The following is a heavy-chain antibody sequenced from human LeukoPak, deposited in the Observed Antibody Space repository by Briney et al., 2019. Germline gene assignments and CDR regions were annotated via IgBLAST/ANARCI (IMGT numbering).Heavy chain of an antibody. CDR1: GGSISSYY. Sequence: PSETLSLTCTVSGGSISSYYWSWMRQPPGEGLEWIGYIYSTGSTNYNPSLKSRVTISADTSKNQFSLKLSSVTAADTAVYYCAREVKAAAGAYPMDVWGQGSTVTVSS. J-gene: IGHJ6*02. CDR2: IYSTGST. V-gene: IGHV4-59*01. CDR3: AREVKAAAGAYPMDV. D-gene: IGHD6-13*01.